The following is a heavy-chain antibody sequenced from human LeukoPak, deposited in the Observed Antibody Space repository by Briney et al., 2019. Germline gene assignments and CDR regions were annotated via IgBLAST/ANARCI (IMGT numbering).Heavy chain of an antibody. J-gene: IGHJ4*02. CDR2: IIPIFGTA. V-gene: IGHV1-69*06. Sequence: SVKVSCKASGGTFSSYAISWVRQAPGQGLEWMGGIIPIFGTANYAQKFQGRVTITADKSTSTAYMELSSLRSEDTAVYYCARAPFLEYSTSFGAFDIWGQGTLVTVSS. CDR1: GGTFSSYA. D-gene: IGHD6-6*01. CDR3: ARAPFLEYSTSFGAFDI.